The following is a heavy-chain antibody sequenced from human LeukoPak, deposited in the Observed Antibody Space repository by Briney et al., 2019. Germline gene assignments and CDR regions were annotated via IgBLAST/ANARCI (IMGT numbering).Heavy chain of an antibody. V-gene: IGHV3-48*03. CDR3: ARGSGMDV. CDR2: ITTSGSTSTI. CDR1: GFTFSSYE. J-gene: IGHJ6*04. Sequence: GGSLRLSRAASGFTFSSYEMIWVRQAPGKGLEWVSYITTSGSTSTIYYADSVRGRFTISRDNAKNSLYLQMNSLRAEDTAVYYCARGSGMDVWGKGTTVTVSS.